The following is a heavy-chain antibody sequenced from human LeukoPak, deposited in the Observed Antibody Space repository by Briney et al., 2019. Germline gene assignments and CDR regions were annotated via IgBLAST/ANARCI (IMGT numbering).Heavy chain of an antibody. V-gene: IGHV3-23*01. CDR2: ISGSGGST. CDR3: GKKGGGDIVVVPAAFARAFDI. CDR1: GFTFSSYA. D-gene: IGHD2-2*01. J-gene: IGHJ3*02. Sequence: GASLRLSCAASGFTFSSYAMSWVRQAPGKGLEWVSAISGSGGSTYYADSVKGRFTISRDNSKNTLYLQMNSLRAEDTAVYYCGKKGGGDIVVVPAAFARAFDIWGQGTMVTVSS.